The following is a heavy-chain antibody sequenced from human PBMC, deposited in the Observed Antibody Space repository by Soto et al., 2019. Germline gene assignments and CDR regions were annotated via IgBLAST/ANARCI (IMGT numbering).Heavy chain of an antibody. CDR2: ISGYNGNT. D-gene: IGHD7-27*01. V-gene: IGHV1-18*01. J-gene: IGHJ4*02. CDR1: GSMFHTYA. Sequence: GVSVTVSCMPAGSMFHTYAGTWVRKDPGQGLEWMGWISGYNGNTEYAQKFQGRVTMTTDTSTSTAYMELKSLRSDDTAVYYCARDAGDRTRVFDYWGQGTLVTVSS. CDR3: ARDAGDRTRVFDY.